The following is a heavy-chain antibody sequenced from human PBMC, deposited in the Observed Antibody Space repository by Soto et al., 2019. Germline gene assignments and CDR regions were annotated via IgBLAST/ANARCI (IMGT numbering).Heavy chain of an antibody. CDR2: IYYSGST. CDR1: GGSISSYY. J-gene: IGHJ6*03. Sequence: SETLSLTCTVSGGSISSYYWSWIRQPPGKGLEWIGYIYYSGSTNYNPSLKSRVTISVDTSKNQFSLKLSSVTAADTAVYYCARTIYYYYYYMDVWGKGTTVTVSS. D-gene: IGHD3-9*01. V-gene: IGHV4-59*08. CDR3: ARTIYYYYYYMDV.